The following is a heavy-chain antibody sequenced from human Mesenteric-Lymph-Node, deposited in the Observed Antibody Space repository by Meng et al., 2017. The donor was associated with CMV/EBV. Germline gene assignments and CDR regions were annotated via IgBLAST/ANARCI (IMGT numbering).Heavy chain of an antibody. CDR3: ARGDIVATVDY. CDR2: INAGNGNT. J-gene: IGHJ4*02. CDR1: GYTFTSYA. V-gene: IGHV1-3*01. D-gene: IGHD5-12*01. Sequence: SCKASGYTFTSYAMHWVRQAPGQRLERMGWINAGNGNTKYSQKFQGRVTITRDTSASTAYMELSSLRSEDTAVYYCARGDIVATVDYWGQGTLVTVSS.